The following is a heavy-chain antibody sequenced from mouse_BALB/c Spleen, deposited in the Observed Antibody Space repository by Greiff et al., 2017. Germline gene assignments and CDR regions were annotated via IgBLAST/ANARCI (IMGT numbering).Heavy chain of an antibody. D-gene: IGHD1-1*01. CDR1: GFTFSSYA. Sequence: DVHLVESGGGLVKPGGSLKLSCAASGFTFSSYAMSWVRQSPEKRLEWVAEISSGGSYTYYPDTVTGRFTISRDNAKNTLYLEMSSLRSEDTAMYYCARDYYGSRGWFAYWGQGTLVTVSA. J-gene: IGHJ3*01. V-gene: IGHV5-9-4*01. CDR2: ISSGGSYT. CDR3: ARDYYGSRGWFAY.